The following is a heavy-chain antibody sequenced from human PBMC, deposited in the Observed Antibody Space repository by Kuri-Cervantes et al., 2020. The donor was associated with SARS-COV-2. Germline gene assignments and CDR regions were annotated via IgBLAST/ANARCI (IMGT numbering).Heavy chain of an antibody. CDR3: ARNWGRYYFDY. CDR1: GGSISSSSYY. J-gene: IGHJ4*02. D-gene: IGHD7-27*01. CDR2: IYYSGST. V-gene: IGHV4-39*01. Sequence: SETLSLTCTVSGGSISSSSYYRGWIRQPPGKGLEWIGSIYYSGSTYYNPSLKSRVTISVDTSKNQFSLKLSSVTAADTAVYYCARNWGRYYFDYWGQGTLVTVSS.